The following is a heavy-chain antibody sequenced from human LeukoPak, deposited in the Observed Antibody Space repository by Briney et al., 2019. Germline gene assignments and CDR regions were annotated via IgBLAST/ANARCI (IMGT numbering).Heavy chain of an antibody. CDR3: ARTRLGELSPLFDY. CDR1: GDSITSGGYY. CDR2: IHQSGDT. D-gene: IGHD3-16*02. J-gene: IGHJ4*02. Sequence: PSQTLSLTCTVSGDSITSGGYYWSWIRQSPGKGLEWIAYIHQSGDTYSNPSLGSRVTTPLDRSNNQFSLRVTSVTAADTAVYYCARTRLGELSPLFDYWGQGTLVTVSS. V-gene: IGHV4-30-2*06.